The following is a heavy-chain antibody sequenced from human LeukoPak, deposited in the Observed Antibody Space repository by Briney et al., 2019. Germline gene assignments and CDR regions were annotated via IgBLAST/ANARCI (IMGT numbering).Heavy chain of an antibody. V-gene: IGHV7-4-1*02. D-gene: IGHD2-21*02. CDR1: GYTFTGYY. Sequence: ASVKVSCKASGYTFTGYYMHWVRQAPGQGLEWMGWINTNTGNPTYAHGFTGRFVFSLDTSVSTAYLQISSLKAEDTAVYYCARVLDVVVTARKDDPSTSYYYMDVWGKGTTVTVSS. CDR3: ARVLDVVVTARKDDPSTSYYYMDV. CDR2: INTNTGNP. J-gene: IGHJ6*03.